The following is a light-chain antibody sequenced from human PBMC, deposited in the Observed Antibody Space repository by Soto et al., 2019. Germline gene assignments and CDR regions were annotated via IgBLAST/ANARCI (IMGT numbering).Light chain of an antibody. J-gene: IGKJ5*01. CDR3: QQANSFPLT. V-gene: IGKV1-5*01. Sequence: DIQMTQSPSTVSASVGDGVTITCRASQSISTWLAWYQQKPGNAPKLLIYDASTLESGVPSGFSGSGSGTEFTLTISSLQPDDFATYYCQQANSFPLTFGQGTRLEIK. CDR1: QSISTW. CDR2: DAS.